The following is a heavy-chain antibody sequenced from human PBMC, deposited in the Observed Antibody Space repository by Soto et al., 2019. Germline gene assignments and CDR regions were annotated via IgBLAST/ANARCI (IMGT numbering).Heavy chain of an antibody. D-gene: IGHD2-2*01. CDR1: GFTFSDYY. V-gene: IGHV3-11*01. CDR3: AGRHCSSNSCLYYYYMDV. Sequence: QLVESGGGLVKPGGSLRLSCAASGFTFSDYYMSWIRQAPGKGLEWISYISGGGGTIYYADSVKGRFTISRDNARNSLYLEMNSLRAEDSAVYYCAGRHCSSNSCLYYYYMDVWGRGTTVTVSS. J-gene: IGHJ6*03. CDR2: ISGGGGTI.